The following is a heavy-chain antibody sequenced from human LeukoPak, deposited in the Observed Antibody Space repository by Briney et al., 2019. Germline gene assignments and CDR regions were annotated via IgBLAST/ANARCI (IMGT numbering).Heavy chain of an antibody. CDR1: GSTFDDYT. V-gene: IGHV3-43*01. Sequence: GGSLRLSCAASGSTFDDYTMHWVRQAPGKGLEWVSLISWDGGSTYYADSVKGRFTISRDNSKNSLYLQMNSLRTEDTALYYCAKDIREYLEGFDYWGQGTLVTVSS. CDR2: ISWDGGST. D-gene: IGHD2-2*02. CDR3: AKDIREYLEGFDY. J-gene: IGHJ4*02.